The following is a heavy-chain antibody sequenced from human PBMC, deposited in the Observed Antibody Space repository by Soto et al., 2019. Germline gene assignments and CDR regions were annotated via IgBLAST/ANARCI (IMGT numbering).Heavy chain of an antibody. CDR3: ARPRNGCYDAFDI. V-gene: IGHV3-7*01. CDR2: IKKDGSEK. D-gene: IGHD2-15*01. Sequence: WGSPRLSCAASGSIFSTYWMSWVRQAPGKGLEWVANIKKDGSEKYYVDSVKGRFTISRDNAKNLLYLQMDSLRAEDTAVYYCARPRNGCYDAFDIWGQGTMVTVSS. CDR1: GSIFSTYW. J-gene: IGHJ3*02.